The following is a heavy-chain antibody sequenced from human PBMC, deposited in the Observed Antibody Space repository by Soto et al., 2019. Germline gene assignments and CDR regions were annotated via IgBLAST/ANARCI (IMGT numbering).Heavy chain of an antibody. CDR2: IILIFGTA. Sequence: QVQLVQSGAEVKKPGSSVKVSCKASGGTFSSYAISWVRQAPGQGLEWMGGIILIFGTANYAQKFQGRVTITAAESTSTAYMELSCLRSEDTAVYYCARERSSSGRFDYWGQGTLVTVSS. D-gene: IGHD6-19*01. CDR1: GGTFSSYA. V-gene: IGHV1-69*01. J-gene: IGHJ4*02. CDR3: ARERSSSGRFDY.